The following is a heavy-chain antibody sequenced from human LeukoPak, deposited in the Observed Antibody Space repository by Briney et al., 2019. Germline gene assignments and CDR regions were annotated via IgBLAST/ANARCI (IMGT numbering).Heavy chain of an antibody. Sequence: SSETLSLTCIVSGGSISSSSYYWGWIRQPPGKGLEWIGSIYYSGSTYYNPSLKSRVTISVDTSKNQFSLKLSSVTAADTAVYYCARHDSYYYYGMDVWGQGTTVTVSS. D-gene: IGHD2-21*02. CDR3: ARHDSYYYYGMDV. CDR2: IYYSGST. V-gene: IGHV4-39*01. J-gene: IGHJ6*02. CDR1: GGSISSSSYY.